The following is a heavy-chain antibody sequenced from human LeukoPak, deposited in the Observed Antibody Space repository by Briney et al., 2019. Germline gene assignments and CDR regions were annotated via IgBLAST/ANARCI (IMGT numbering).Heavy chain of an antibody. D-gene: IGHD7-27*01. CDR2: IYHSGST. J-gene: IGHJ4*02. CDR1: GGSISSGGYY. V-gene: IGHV4-30-2*01. CDR3: ARDLAINTTRWGSFDY. Sequence: PSETLSLTCTVSGGSISSGGYYWSWIRQPPGKGLEWIGHIYHSGSTYYNPSLKSRVTMSVDTSKNQFSLKLSSVTAADTAVYYCARDLAINTTRWGSFDYWGQGTLVTVSS.